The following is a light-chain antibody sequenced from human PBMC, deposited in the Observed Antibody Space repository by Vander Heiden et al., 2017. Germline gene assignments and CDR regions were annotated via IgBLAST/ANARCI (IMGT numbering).Light chain of an antibody. CDR1: VLPNQY. Sequence: SYQLTQPPPVSVSPGQTARITCSGDVLPNQYTFWYQQKSGRAPVLVIYEDKKRPSGIPERFSASNSGPMATLTISGAQMEDEGDYYCLSKDSSGNRVVFGGGTKLTVL. CDR2: EDK. J-gene: IGLJ2*01. CDR3: LSKDSSGNRVV. V-gene: IGLV3-10*01.